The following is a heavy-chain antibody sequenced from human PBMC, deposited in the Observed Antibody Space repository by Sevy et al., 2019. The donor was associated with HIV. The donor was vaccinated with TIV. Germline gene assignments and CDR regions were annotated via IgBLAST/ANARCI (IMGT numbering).Heavy chain of an antibody. CDR2: INPXSXGT. D-gene: IGHD3-16*01. CDR3: AXDWGAXPRXXXXXP. Sequence: ASVKVSCKASGYTXTCXYMHWVRQAPRQGLEWIGWINPXSXGTNYAQRFQGWVTMTRDTSISTAYMELSRLRSDDTAVYYCAXDWGAXPRXXXXXPWGQXXLVTVSS. J-gene: IGHJ5*02. V-gene: IGHV1-2*04. CDR1: GYTXTCXY.